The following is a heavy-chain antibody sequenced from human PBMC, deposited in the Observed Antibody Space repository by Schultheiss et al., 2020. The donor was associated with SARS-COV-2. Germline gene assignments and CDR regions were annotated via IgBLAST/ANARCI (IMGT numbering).Heavy chain of an antibody. D-gene: IGHD6-13*01. V-gene: IGHV4-31*03. CDR2: IYYSGST. J-gene: IGHJ4*02. CDR1: GGSISRGGYY. CDR3: AREGWQQLVDY. Sequence: SETLSLTCTVSGGSISRGGYYWSWIRQHPGKGLEWIGYIYYSGSTFYNPSLESRVTISVDTSKNQFSLNLNSVTAADTAVYYCAREGWQQLVDYWGQGTLVTVSS.